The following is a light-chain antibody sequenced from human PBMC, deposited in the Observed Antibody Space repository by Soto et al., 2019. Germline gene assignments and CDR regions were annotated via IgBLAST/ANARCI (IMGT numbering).Light chain of an antibody. CDR3: QQSYCTPRT. CDR2: DAS. Sequence: ANQLTQSPSSLSASLGDRVTVTCGAGQDIRNYLAWYQQTPGKAPKLLICDASTLYSGVPSRFRGSGSGTDFTLTISGLQPEDVATYYCQQSYCTPRTFGQGTKVDIK. CDR1: QDIRNY. J-gene: IGKJ1*01. V-gene: IGKV1D-43*01.